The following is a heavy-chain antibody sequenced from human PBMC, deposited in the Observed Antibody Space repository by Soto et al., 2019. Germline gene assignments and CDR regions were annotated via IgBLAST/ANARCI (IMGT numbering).Heavy chain of an antibody. Sequence: SETLSLTCTVSGGSTNSRSDYWGWIRQPPGKGLEWIGSVYYSGSTHDNPSLQSRVTISVDTSRNQFSLNLISVTAADTAVYFCVRQPRGPGYGERGLYFDYWGQGTLVTVSS. V-gene: IGHV4-39*01. CDR3: VRQPRGPGYGERGLYFDY. D-gene: IGHD3-16*01. CDR2: VYYSGST. CDR1: GGSTNSRSDY. J-gene: IGHJ4*02.